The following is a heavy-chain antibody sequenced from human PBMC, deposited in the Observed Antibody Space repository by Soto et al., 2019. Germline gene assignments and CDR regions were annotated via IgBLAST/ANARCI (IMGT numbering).Heavy chain of an antibody. CDR1: GFTFSSYS. Sequence: EVQLVESGGGLVQPGGSLRLSCAASGFTFSSYSMNWVRQAPGKGLEWLSYISSSISTMHYADSVKGRFTISRDNAKNVLYLQINSLRDEDTAVYYCAREVRDTAVADFDYWGQGTLVTVSS. D-gene: IGHD5-18*01. CDR3: AREVRDTAVADFDY. J-gene: IGHJ4*02. V-gene: IGHV3-48*02. CDR2: ISSSISTM.